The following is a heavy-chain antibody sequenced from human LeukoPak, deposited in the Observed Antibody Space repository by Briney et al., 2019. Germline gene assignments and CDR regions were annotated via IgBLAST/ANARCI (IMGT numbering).Heavy chain of an antibody. D-gene: IGHD2-2*01. CDR3: ARSQGLYCSSTSCYYYYMDV. CDR2: INPNSGGT. J-gene: IGHJ6*03. V-gene: IGHV1-2*02. Sequence: ASVKVSCKAPGYTFTGYYMHGVRQAPGQGLEWMGWINPNSGGTNYAQKFQGRVTMTRDTSISTAYMELSRLRSDDTAVYYCARSQGLYCSSTSCYYYYMDVWGKGTTVTVSS. CDR1: GYTFTGYY.